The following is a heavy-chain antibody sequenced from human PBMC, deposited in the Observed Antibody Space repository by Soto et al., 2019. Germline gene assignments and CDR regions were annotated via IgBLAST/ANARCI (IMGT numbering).Heavy chain of an antibody. Sequence: LRLSCAASGFTFSSYSMNWVRQAPGKGLEWVSSISSSSSYIYYADSVKGRFTISRDNAKNSLYLQMNSLRAEDTAVYYCALGVYYYYYGMDVWGQGTTVTVSS. CDR2: ISSSSSYI. V-gene: IGHV3-21*01. CDR1: GFTFSSYS. J-gene: IGHJ6*02. CDR3: ALGVYYYYYGMDV.